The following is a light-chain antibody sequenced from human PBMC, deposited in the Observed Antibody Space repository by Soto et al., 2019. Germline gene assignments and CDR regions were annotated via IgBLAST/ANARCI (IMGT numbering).Light chain of an antibody. Sequence: EIVMTQSPATLSVSPGERATLSCRASQSVSSDLAWYHQKPGQAPRLLIYGASTRATGIPARFSGSGSGTEFTLTISSLQPDDSATYYCQQYSRYRTFGQGTKVDIK. CDR1: QSVSSD. CDR3: QQYSRYRT. J-gene: IGKJ1*01. V-gene: IGKV3-15*01. CDR2: GAS.